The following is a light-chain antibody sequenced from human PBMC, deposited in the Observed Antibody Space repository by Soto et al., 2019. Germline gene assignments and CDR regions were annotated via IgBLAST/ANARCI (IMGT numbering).Light chain of an antibody. CDR2: GAS. J-gene: IGKJ4*01. CDR3: QQYNEWPPLT. Sequence: EIVMTQSPATLSVSPGERATLSCRASQSVSSNLAWYQQKPGQVPRLFIYGASRRATGIPARFSASGSGTDFTLTISSLQSEDFAVYFCQQYNEWPPLTFGGGTKVDIK. V-gene: IGKV3-15*01. CDR1: QSVSSN.